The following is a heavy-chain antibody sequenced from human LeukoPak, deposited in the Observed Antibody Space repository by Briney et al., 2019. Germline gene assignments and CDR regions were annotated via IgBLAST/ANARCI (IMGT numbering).Heavy chain of an antibody. CDR3: ARGLPPVMKYYFDY. CDR1: GFTFNSYG. J-gene: IGHJ4*02. CDR2: MWYDGSNK. V-gene: IGHV3-33*01. D-gene: IGHD4-11*01. Sequence: GGSLRLSCAASGFTFNSYGMHWVRQAPGKGLEWVAVMWYDGSNKYYADSVKGRLTISRDDSKNTLYLQMNSLRAEDTAMYYCARGLPPVMKYYFDYWGQGTLVTVSS.